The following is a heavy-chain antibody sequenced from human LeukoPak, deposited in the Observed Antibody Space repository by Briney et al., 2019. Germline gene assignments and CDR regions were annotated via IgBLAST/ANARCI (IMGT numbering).Heavy chain of an antibody. V-gene: IGHV4-34*01. CDR3: VGLRKRGGAFDN. Sequence: SETLSLTCAVYGGSFSGYYWSWIRQPPRKGLEWIGNIYYSGTTYYKPSFNSRVTILVDTSKNQFSLKLRSVTAADTAVYYCVGLRKRGGAFDNWGQGTMVTASS. J-gene: IGHJ3*02. CDR2: IYYSGTT. CDR1: GGSFSGYY.